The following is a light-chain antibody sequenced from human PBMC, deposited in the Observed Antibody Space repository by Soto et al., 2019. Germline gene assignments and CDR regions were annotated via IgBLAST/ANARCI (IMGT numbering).Light chain of an antibody. CDR2: EVS. CDR1: SSDVGSYNL. Sequence: QSALTQPASVSGSPGQSITISCTGTSSDVGSYNLVSWYQQHPGKAPKLMIYEVSKRPSGVSNRFSGSKSGNTASLTISGLQAEYEADYYCCSYAGSSTYVVFGGGTKVTVL. V-gene: IGLV2-23*02. CDR3: CSYAGSSTYVV. J-gene: IGLJ2*01.